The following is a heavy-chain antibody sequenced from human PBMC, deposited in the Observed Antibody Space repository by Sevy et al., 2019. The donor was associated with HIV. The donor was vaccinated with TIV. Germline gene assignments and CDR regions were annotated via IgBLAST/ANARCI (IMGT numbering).Heavy chain of an antibody. CDR3: ARDGYSYGYPDYYYGMDV. CDR1: GFTFSSYS. V-gene: IGHV3-21*01. J-gene: IGHJ6*02. Sequence: GGSLRLSCAASGFTFSSYSMNWVRQAPGKGLEWVSSISSSSYIYYADSVKGRFTISRDNAKNSLYLQMNSLRAEDTAVYYCARDGYSYGYPDYYYGMDVWGQGTTVTVSS. D-gene: IGHD5-18*01. CDR2: ISSSSYI.